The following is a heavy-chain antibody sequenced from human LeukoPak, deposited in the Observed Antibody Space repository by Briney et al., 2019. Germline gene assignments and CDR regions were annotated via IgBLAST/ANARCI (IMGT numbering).Heavy chain of an antibody. CDR1: GYTFTGYY. J-gene: IGHJ4*02. CDR3: ARYSSWFPNDY. V-gene: IGHV1-2*02. CDR2: INPNSGVT. Sequence: GASVKVSCKASGYTFTGYYMHWVRQAPGQGLEWMGWINPNSGVTNYAQKFQGRVTMTRDTSISTPYMELSRLRSDDTAVYYCARYSSWFPNDYWGQGTLVTVSS. D-gene: IGHD3-10*01.